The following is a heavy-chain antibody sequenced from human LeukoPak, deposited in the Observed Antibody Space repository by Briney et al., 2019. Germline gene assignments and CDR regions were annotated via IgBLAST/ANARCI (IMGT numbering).Heavy chain of an antibody. CDR1: GGSISSGSYY. V-gene: IGHV4-31*03. Sequence: PSQTLSLTCTVSGGSISSGSYYWSWIRQLPGKGLEWIGYIYHSGSSYSHPSLVSRLTISVDTSKNQFSLRLSSVTAADTAVYYCARGASGSRDVFDYWGQGTLVTVAS. J-gene: IGHJ4*02. D-gene: IGHD6-13*01. CDR3: ARGASGSRDVFDY. CDR2: IYHSGSS.